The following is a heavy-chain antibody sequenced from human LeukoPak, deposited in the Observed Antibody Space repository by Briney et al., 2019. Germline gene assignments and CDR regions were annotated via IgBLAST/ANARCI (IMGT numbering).Heavy chain of an antibody. D-gene: IGHD5-24*01. CDR2: IDSSGSNI. Sequence: GGSLRLSCAASGFTFSSYEMNWVRQAPGKGLEWVSYIDSSGSNIHYADSVKGRFTISRDNAKNSLYLQMNRLRAEDTAVYYCARTKEMASISYFDSWGQGTLVTVSS. CDR3: ARTKEMASISYFDS. J-gene: IGHJ4*02. V-gene: IGHV3-48*03. CDR1: GFTFSSYE.